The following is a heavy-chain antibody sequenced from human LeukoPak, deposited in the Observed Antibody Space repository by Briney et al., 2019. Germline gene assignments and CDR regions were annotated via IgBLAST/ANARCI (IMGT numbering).Heavy chain of an antibody. CDR3: ARRRGWKQQLVYFDY. CDR2: LFHSGTR. CDR1: GGSITSYY. D-gene: IGHD6-13*01. J-gene: IGHJ4*02. Sequence: PSETLSLTCTVSGGSITSYYWSWIRQPLGKGLEWIGYLFHSGTRRYNPSLKSRVTISADTTKNQIFLTLNSTTAADTAVYYCARRRGWKQQLVYFDYWGQGTLATVSS. V-gene: IGHV4-59*08.